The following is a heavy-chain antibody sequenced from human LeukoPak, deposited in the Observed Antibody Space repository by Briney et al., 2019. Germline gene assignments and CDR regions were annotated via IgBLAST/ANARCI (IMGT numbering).Heavy chain of an antibody. V-gene: IGHV4-34*01. Sequence: PSETLSLTCAVYGGSFSGYYWSWIRQPPGKGLEWIGEINLSGSTNYNPSLKSRVTISVDTSKNQFSLKLSSATAADTAVYYCARGLTTADLDYWGQGTLVTVSS. J-gene: IGHJ4*02. CDR2: INLSGST. D-gene: IGHD4-17*01. CDR1: GGSFSGYY. CDR3: ARGLTTADLDY.